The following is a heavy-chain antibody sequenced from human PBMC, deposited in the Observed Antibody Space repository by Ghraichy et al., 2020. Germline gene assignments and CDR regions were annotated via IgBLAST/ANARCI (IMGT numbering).Heavy chain of an antibody. V-gene: IGHV3-30*04. CDR1: GFTFSSYA. D-gene: IGHD3-10*01. CDR3: ARDMALWFGDRITRAPNYGMDV. CDR2: ISYDGSNK. J-gene: IGHJ6*02. Sequence: GGSLRLSCAASGFTFSSYAMHWVRQAPGKGLEWVAVISYDGSNKYYADSVKGRFTISRDNSKNTLYLQMNSLRAEDTAVYYCARDMALWFGDRITRAPNYGMDVWGQGTTVTVSS.